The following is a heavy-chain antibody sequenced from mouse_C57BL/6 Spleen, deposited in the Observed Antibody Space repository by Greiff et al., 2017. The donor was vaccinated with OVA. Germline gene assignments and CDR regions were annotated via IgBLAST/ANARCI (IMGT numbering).Heavy chain of an antibody. D-gene: IGHD2-3*01. CDR2: IDPETGGT. Sequence: QVQLQQSGAELVRPGASVTLSCKASGYTFTDYEMHWVKQTPVHGLEWIGAIDPETGGTAYNQKFKGKAILTADKSSRTAYMELRSLTSEDSAVYYCTRRDGYFDYYAMDYWGQGTSVTVSS. CDR3: TRRDGYFDYYAMDY. CDR1: GYTFTDYE. V-gene: IGHV1-15*01. J-gene: IGHJ4*01.